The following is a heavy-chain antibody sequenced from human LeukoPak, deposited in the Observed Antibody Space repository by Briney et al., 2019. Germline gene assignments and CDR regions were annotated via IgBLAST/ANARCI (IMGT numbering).Heavy chain of an antibody. D-gene: IGHD3-16*02. J-gene: IGHJ4*02. CDR1: GFTFSSYE. V-gene: IGHV3-48*03. CDR3: ASGGLGELSWDYFDY. Sequence: GGSLRLSCAASGFTFSSYEMNWVRQAPGKGLERVSYISSSVSTIYYADSVKGRFTISRDNAKNSLYLQMNSLRAEDTAVYYCASGGLGELSWDYFDYWGQGTLVTVSS. CDR2: ISSSVSTI.